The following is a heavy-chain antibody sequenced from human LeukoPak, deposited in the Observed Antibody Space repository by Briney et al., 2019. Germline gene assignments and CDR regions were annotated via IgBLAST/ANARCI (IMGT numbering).Heavy chain of an antibody. Sequence: PGGSLRLSCAASGVTVSSNYMSWVRQAPGKGLEWISKIGSSNVYTNYADSVKGRFTISRDNADNSLFLQMDSLRAEDTAVYYCARVYCSGGACNRYFFDFWGQGTLVTVSS. CDR2: IGSSNVYT. CDR3: ARVYCSGGACNRYFFDF. V-gene: IGHV3-11*06. D-gene: IGHD2-15*01. CDR1: GVTVSSNY. J-gene: IGHJ4*02.